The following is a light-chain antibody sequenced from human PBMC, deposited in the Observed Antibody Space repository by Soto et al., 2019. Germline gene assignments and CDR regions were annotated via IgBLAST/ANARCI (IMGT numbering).Light chain of an antibody. V-gene: IGKV3-15*01. J-gene: IGKJ2*01. CDR1: ESLFGF. CDR2: GAS. Sequence: DIVLTQSPATLSVSPGDRVTLSCRASESLFGFLAWYQQKPGQAPRLLMYGASTRATGITARFSGGGSATDFALTSSSLQSEDSAFYFCQSYNDWPFASGLGTRLEI. CDR3: QSYNDWPFA.